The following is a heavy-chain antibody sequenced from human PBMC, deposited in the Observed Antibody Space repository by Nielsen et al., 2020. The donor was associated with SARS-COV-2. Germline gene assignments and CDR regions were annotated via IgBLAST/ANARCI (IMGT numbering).Heavy chain of an antibody. J-gene: IGHJ5*02. CDR3: ARETIDYTSSFDDH. CDR1: GFIFSHYA. V-gene: IGHV3-48*01. CDR2: IGSNTNII. Sequence: GESLKISCAASGFIFSHYAMHWVRQAPGKGLEWLSYIGSNTNIIYYADSVKGRFTISRDNSKDTLFLQLNSLRPEDTGVYFCARETIDYTSSFDDHWGQGTLVTVSP. D-gene: IGHD4-11*01.